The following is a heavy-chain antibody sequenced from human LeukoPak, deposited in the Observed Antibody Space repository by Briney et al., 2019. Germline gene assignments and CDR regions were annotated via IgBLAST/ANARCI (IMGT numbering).Heavy chain of an antibody. CDR2: IKRNIDGGTT. CDR1: GFTFSSTW. D-gene: IGHD1-14*01. J-gene: IGHJ4*02. Sequence: GGPLRLSCAASGFTFSSTWMSWVRQAPGKGLEWVGRIKRNIDGGTTDYAAPVNGRFTISRDDSKNTLYLQVNSLKTEDTAVYYCVTGPGRTDHDYWGQGTLVTVSS. V-gene: IGHV3-15*01. CDR3: VTGPGRTDHDY.